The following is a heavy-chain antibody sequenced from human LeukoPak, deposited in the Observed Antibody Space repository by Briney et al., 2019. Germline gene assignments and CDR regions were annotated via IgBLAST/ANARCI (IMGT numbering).Heavy chain of an antibody. CDR2: ISTSGGGT. CDR1: EFTFSSYP. CDR3: AKPAGSHYYDSSGYYFDY. J-gene: IGHJ4*02. D-gene: IGHD3-22*01. V-gene: IGHV3-23*01. Sequence: GGSLRLSCADTEFTFSSYPLSWVRQAPGKGLEWMSAISTSGGGTYFTDSVKGRFTISRDNSKNTLYLQMNSLRADDTAVYYCAKPAGSHYYDSSGYYFDYWGQGTLVTVSS.